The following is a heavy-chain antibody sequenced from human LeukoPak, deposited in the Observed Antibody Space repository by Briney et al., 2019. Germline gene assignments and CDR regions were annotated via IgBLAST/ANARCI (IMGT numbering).Heavy chain of an antibody. CDR3: ARGHYGDAFDI. J-gene: IGHJ3*02. Sequence: GGSLRLSCAASGFTFSNYAMHWVRQAPGKGLEWVAVISYDGSNKYYTDSVKGRFTISGDSSKNSLYLQMNSLRAEDTAVYYCARGHYGDAFDIWGQGTMVTVSS. CDR1: GFTFSNYA. V-gene: IGHV3-30*04. D-gene: IGHD3-10*01. CDR2: ISYDGSNK.